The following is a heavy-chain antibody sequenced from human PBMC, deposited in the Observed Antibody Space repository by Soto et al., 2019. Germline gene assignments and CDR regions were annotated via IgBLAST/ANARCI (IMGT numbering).Heavy chain of an antibody. CDR3: ARDKISQRNSVSGGYGY. CDR1: GYTFTSYG. D-gene: IGHD6-13*01. V-gene: IGHV1-18*01. J-gene: IGHJ4*02. Sequence: AAVKVSCQASGYTFTSYGISWVRQAPGQGLEWMGWISAYNGNTNYAQKLQGRVTMTTDTSTSTAYMELRSLRSDDTAVYYCARDKISQRNSVSGGYGYWGQGTLVTVSS. CDR2: ISAYNGNT.